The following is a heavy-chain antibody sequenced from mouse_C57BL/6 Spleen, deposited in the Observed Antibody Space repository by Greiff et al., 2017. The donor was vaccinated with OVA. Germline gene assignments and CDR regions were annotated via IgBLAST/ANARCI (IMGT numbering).Heavy chain of an antibody. D-gene: IGHD2-5*01. CDR3: ARPYSNQYYYAMDY. J-gene: IGHJ4*01. Sequence: QVQLQQPGAELVRPGTSVKLSCKASGYTFTSYWMHWVKQRPGQGLEWIGVIDPSDSYPNYNQKFKGKATLTVDTSSSTAYMQLSSLTSEDSAVYYCARPYSNQYYYAMDYWGQGTSVTVSS. CDR1: GYTFTSYW. CDR2: IDPSDSYP. V-gene: IGHV1-59*01.